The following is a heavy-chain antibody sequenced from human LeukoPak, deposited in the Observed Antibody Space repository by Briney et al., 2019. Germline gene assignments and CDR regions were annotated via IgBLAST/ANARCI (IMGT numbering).Heavy chain of an antibody. J-gene: IGHJ4*02. CDR1: GDSISSSSYY. Sequence: SETLSLTCTVSGDSISSSSYYWGWIRQPPGKGLEWIGSVYYTGASYYNPSLKSRVTISIDTSKKHFSLKLTSVTAGDTAVYYCARGAPPQNWGQGTLVTVSS. V-gene: IGHV4-39*07. CDR3: ARGAPPQN. CDR2: VYYTGAS.